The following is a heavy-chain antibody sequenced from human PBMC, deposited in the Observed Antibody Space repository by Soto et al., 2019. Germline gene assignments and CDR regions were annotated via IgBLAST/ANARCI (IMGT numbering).Heavy chain of an antibody. J-gene: IGHJ4*02. CDR2: IKTDGSAA. Sequence: VESGGVLVQPGGSLRLSCAASGFTFDSHWMHWVRQAPGEGLVWVSRIKTDGSAAAYADSVKGRFTISRDNTKNTLYLLMNSLRAEDTAVYFCVRESGVAADCWGQGTLVTVS. V-gene: IGHV3-74*01. D-gene: IGHD6-19*01. CDR3: VRESGVAADC. CDR1: GFTFDSHW.